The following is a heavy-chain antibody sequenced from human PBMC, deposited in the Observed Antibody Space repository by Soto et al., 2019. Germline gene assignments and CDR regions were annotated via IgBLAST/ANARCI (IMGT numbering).Heavy chain of an antibody. V-gene: IGHV3-23*01. CDR3: AKLMWDGPNAYFDS. CDR1: GFTFSSSA. J-gene: IGHJ4*02. CDR2: ITDSGWST. Sequence: GGSLRLSCAASGFTFSSSAMSWVRQAPGKGLEWVSGITDSGWSTYYADSVKGRFTISRDNSKNMLFLQMNSLRAEDTALFYCAKLMWDGPNAYFDSWGQGTLVTVSS. D-gene: IGHD1-26*01.